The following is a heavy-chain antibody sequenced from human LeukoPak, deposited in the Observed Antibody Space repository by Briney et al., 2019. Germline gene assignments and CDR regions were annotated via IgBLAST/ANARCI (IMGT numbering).Heavy chain of an antibody. Sequence: SETLSLTCTVSGGSISSYYWSWIRQPPRKGLEWIGYIYYSGTTIYNPSLKSRVTISVDTSKHQFSLKLRSVTAADTAVYYCARRIDDYSFVFDYWGQGTLVTVSS. J-gene: IGHJ4*02. CDR2: IYYSGTT. V-gene: IGHV4-59*08. CDR3: ARRIDDYSFVFDY. D-gene: IGHD3-16*01. CDR1: GGSISSYY.